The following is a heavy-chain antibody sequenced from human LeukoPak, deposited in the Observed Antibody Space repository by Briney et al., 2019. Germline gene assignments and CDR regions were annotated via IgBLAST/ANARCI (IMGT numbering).Heavy chain of an antibody. V-gene: IGHV4-34*01. D-gene: IGHD6-13*01. CDR2: INHSGST. J-gene: IGHJ4*02. CDR3: VREGHSSSWVDY. CDR1: GGSFSGYY. Sequence: SETPSLTCAVYGGSFSGYYWSWIRQPPGKGLEWIGEINHSGSTNYNPSLKSRVTISVDTSKNQFSLKLSSVTAADTAVYYCVREGHSSSWVDYWGQGTLVTVSS.